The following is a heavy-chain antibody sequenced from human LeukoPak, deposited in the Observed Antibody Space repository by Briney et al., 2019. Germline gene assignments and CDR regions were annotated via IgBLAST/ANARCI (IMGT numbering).Heavy chain of an antibody. CDR3: ARAQHSGYERYQYYFDY. CDR1: GFTSSSYW. D-gene: IGHD5-12*01. V-gene: IGHV3-74*01. CDR2: INSDGSST. J-gene: IGHJ4*02. Sequence: PGGSLRLSCAASGFTSSSYWMHWVRQAPGKGLVWVSRINSDGSSTNYADSVKGRFTISRDNAKNTLYLQMNSLRAEDTAVYYCARAQHSGYERYQYYFDYWGQGTLVTVSS.